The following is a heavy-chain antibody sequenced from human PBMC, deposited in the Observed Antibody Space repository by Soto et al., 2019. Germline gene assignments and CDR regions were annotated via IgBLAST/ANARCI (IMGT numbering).Heavy chain of an antibody. D-gene: IGHD1-26*01. J-gene: IGHJ4*02. CDR1: GFNFRGYG. Sequence: QVQLVESGGGVVQPGRSLRLSCEASGFNFRGYGMHWVRQAPGKGLEWVAITRHDGSNTYYADSVRGRFTISRDISKNTLYLQMNSLRVEDTAVYYCARDGVGATTYFGYFDYWGQGTPITVSS. V-gene: IGHV3-33*01. CDR3: ARDGVGATTYFGYFDY. CDR2: TRHDGSNT.